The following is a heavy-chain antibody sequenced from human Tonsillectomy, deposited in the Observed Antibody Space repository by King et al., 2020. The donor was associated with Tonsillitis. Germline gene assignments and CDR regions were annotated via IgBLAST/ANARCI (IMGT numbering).Heavy chain of an antibody. CDR2: ISYDGSNK. CDR3: ARHSSGFTYYSWYTAA. V-gene: IGHV3-30-3*01. D-gene: IGHD3-22*01. Sequence: VQLVESGGGVVQPGRSLRLSCAASGFTFSSNAMHWVRQAPGKGLEWVALISYDGSNKYYADSVKGRLTISRDNSKNMVYLQMNSLRAEDTAVYYCARHSSGFTYYSWYTAAWGTGTTVTVPS. J-gene: IGHJ6*03. CDR1: GFTFSSNA.